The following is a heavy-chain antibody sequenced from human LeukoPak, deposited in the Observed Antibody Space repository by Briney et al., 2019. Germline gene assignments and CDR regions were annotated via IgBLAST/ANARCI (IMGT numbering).Heavy chain of an antibody. D-gene: IGHD3-22*01. J-gene: IGHJ4*02. CDR1: GYTFNSYD. CDR2: MNPNSGNT. Sequence: ASVKVSCKASGYTFNSYDINWVRQATGQGLEWMGWMNPNSGNTGYAQKFQGRVTMTRNTSISTAYMELSSLRSEDTAVYYCARGRAYYYDSSGLAPDYWGQGTLVTVSS. V-gene: IGHV1-8*01. CDR3: ARGRAYYYDSSGLAPDY.